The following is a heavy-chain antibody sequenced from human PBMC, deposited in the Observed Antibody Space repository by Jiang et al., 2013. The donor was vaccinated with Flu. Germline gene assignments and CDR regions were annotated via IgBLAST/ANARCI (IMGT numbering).Heavy chain of an antibody. CDR3: ARGSSGYSSGWYELWYFDL. D-gene: IGHD6-19*01. CDR1: GGSISSYY. Sequence: GSGLVKPSETLSLTCTVSGGSISSYYWSWIRQPPGKGLEWIGYIYYSGSTNYNPSLKSRVTISVDTSKNQFSLKLSSVTAADTAVYYCARGSSGYSSGWYELWYFDLWGRGTLVTVSS. J-gene: IGHJ2*01. V-gene: IGHV4-59*01. CDR2: IYYSGST.